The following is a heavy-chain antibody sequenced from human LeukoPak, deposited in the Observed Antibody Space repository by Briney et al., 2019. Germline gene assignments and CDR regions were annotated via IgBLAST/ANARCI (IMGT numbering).Heavy chain of an antibody. CDR1: GFTFSSYV. D-gene: IGHD3-10*01. V-gene: IGHV3-30*04. Sequence: GRSLRLSCAASGFTFSSYVMHWVRQAPGKGLEWVAIISYDGSNEYYADSVKGRFTISRDNSKNTLYLQMNSLRVDDTAVYYCAKLAKYFYGSETYYFFEHWGQGTLVTVSS. J-gene: IGHJ4*02. CDR2: ISYDGSNE. CDR3: AKLAKYFYGSETYYFFEH.